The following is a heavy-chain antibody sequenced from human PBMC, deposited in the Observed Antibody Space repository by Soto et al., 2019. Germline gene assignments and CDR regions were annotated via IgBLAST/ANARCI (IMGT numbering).Heavy chain of an antibody. CDR2: IYSGGST. CDR3: ARFPTYYDILTGYYILGGWFDP. V-gene: IGHV3-53*01. J-gene: IGHJ5*02. D-gene: IGHD3-9*01. Sequence: PVGSLRLSCAASGFTVSSNYMSWVRQAPGKGLEWVSVIYSGGSTYYADSVKGRFTISRDNSKNTLYLQMNSLRAEDTAVYYCARFPTYYDILTGYYILGGWFDPWGQGTLVTVSS. CDR1: GFTVSSNY.